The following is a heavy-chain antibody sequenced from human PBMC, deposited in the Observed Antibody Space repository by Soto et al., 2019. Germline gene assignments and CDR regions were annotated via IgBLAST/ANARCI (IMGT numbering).Heavy chain of an antibody. V-gene: IGHV3-33*01. CDR2: IWYDGSNK. D-gene: IGHD6-13*01. CDR3: AREPLGYSSSGYVYYYGMDV. Sequence: QVQLVESGGGVVQPGRSLRLSCAASGFTFSSYGMHWVRQAPGKGLEWVAVIWYDGSNKYYADSVKGRFTISRDNSKNTLYLQMNSLRAEDTAVYYCAREPLGYSSSGYVYYYGMDVWGQGTTVTVSS. J-gene: IGHJ6*02. CDR1: GFTFSSYG.